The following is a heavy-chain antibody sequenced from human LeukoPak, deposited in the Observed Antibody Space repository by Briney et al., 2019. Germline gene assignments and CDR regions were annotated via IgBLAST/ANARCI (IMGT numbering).Heavy chain of an antibody. D-gene: IGHD3-10*01. V-gene: IGHV5-51*01. CDR3: ARDRYYYGSGSYRVDY. J-gene: IGHJ4*02. Sequence: GESLKISCKGSGYSFTSYWIGWVRQMPGKGLEWMGIIYPGDSDTRYSPSFQGQVTISADKSISTAYLQWSSLKAPDTAMYYCARDRYYYGSGSYRVDYWGQGTLVTVSS. CDR2: IYPGDSDT. CDR1: GYSFTSYW.